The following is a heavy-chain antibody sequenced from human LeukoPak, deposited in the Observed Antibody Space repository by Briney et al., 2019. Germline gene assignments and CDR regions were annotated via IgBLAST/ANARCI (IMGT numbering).Heavy chain of an antibody. CDR1: GFTFSSNW. J-gene: IGHJ4*02. CDR2: IKSDGSIT. V-gene: IGHV3-74*01. Sequence: GGSLRLSCAASGFTFSSNWMHWVRQAPGKGLVWVSRIKSDGSITSYADSVKGRFTISRDNAKNTLYLQMNSLRAEGTAVYYCARGTLIITALIDYWGQGTLVTVSS. D-gene: IGHD6-6*01. CDR3: ARGTLIITALIDY.